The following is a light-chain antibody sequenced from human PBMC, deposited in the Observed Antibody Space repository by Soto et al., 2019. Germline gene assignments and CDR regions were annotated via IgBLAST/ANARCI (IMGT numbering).Light chain of an antibody. J-gene: IGKJ2*01. V-gene: IGKV3-15*01. CDR3: QQCHNWPLT. CDR1: QSISTE. Sequence: EIAMTQSPATLSVSPGERDTLSCRASQSISTELAWYQQIPGQPPRLLIYSASTRATGVPARFTGSGSGSEFTLTISGLQSEDFASYYCQQCHNWPLTLGQGTRLEI. CDR2: SAS.